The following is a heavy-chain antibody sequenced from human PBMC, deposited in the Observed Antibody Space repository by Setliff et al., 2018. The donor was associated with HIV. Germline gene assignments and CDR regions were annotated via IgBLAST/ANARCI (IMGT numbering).Heavy chain of an antibody. D-gene: IGHD5-12*01. V-gene: IGHV4-38-2*01. CDR2: IYHSGST. CDR1: GYFIRSGYY. CDR3: ASGHEWLRN. J-gene: IGHJ4*02. Sequence: PSETLSLTCAVSGYFIRSGYYWGWIRQPPGKGPEWIGSIYHSGSTYYNASPKSRVTISVDTSKNQFSLRLRSVVAADTAVYYCASGHEWLRNWGQGTLVTVSS.